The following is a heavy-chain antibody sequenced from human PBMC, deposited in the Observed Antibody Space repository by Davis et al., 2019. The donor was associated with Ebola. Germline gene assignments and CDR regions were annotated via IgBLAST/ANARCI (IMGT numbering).Heavy chain of an antibody. V-gene: IGHV1-3*01. CDR3: VREVHTSFWCDAFDI. Sequence: ASVKVSCKASGYTFTSYAMHWVRQAPGQRLEWMGWINAGNGNTKYSQKFQGRVTITRDTSASTAYMELSSLRSEDTAVYYCVREVHTSFWCDAFDIWGQGTMVTISS. CDR1: GYTFTSYA. CDR2: INAGNGNT. D-gene: IGHD6-19*01. J-gene: IGHJ3*02.